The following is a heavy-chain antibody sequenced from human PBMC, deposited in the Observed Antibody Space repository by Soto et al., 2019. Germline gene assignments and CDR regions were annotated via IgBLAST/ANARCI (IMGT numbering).Heavy chain of an antibody. CDR2: ISYDGSNK. CDR1: GFTFSSYG. Sequence: GSLRLSCAASGFTFSSYGMHWVRQAPGKGLEWVAVISYDGSNKYYADSVKGRFTISRDNSKNTLYLQMNSLRAEDTAVYYCAKDKGYGDYSKYYYGMDVWGQGTTVTVSS. J-gene: IGHJ6*02. V-gene: IGHV3-30*18. CDR3: AKDKGYGDYSKYYYGMDV. D-gene: IGHD4-17*01.